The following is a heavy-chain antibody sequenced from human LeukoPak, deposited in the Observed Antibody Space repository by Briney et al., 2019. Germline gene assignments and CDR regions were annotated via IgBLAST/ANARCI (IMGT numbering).Heavy chain of an antibody. Sequence: SETLSLTCTVSGGSISSSSYYWSWIRQPAGKGLEWIGRIYTSGSTNYNPSLKSRVTMSVDTSKNQFSLKLSSVTAADTAVYYCARDRHWFDPWGQGTLVTVSS. V-gene: IGHV4-61*02. J-gene: IGHJ5*02. CDR1: GGSISSSSYY. CDR3: ARDRHWFDP. CDR2: IYTSGST.